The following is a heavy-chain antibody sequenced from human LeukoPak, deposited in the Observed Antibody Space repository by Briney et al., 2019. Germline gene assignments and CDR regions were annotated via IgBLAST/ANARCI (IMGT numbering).Heavy chain of an antibody. Sequence: GGSLRLSCAASGFTFSNYWMTWVRQAPGKGLEWVATIQEDGGEKYYVDSVKGRFTISRDNAKNSLYLQMNSLRAEDTAVCYCARQIASTCWGQGTLVTVSS. CDR3: ARQIASTC. CDR2: IQEDGGEK. V-gene: IGHV3-7*01. J-gene: IGHJ4*02. D-gene: IGHD5/OR15-5a*01. CDR1: GFTFSNYW.